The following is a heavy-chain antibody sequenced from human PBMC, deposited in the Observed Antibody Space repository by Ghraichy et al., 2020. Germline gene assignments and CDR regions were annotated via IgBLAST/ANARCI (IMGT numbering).Heavy chain of an antibody. V-gene: IGHV3-21*01. D-gene: IGHD3-3*01. CDR2: ISSSSSYI. CDR1: GFTFSSYS. Sequence: GGSLRLSCAASGFTFSSYSMNWVRQAPGKGLEWVSSISSSSSYIYYADSVKGRFTISRDNAKNSLYLQMNSLRAEDTAVYYCARARIIFGVAFYDYWGQGTLVTVYS. J-gene: IGHJ4*02. CDR3: ARARIIFGVAFYDY.